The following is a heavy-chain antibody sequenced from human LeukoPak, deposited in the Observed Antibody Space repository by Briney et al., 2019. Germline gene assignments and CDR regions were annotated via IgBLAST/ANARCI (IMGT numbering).Heavy chain of an antibody. Sequence: GGSLRLSCAASGFTVSSNYMSWVRQAPGKGLEWVSVIDSGGTTYYADSVKGRFTISRDDSKNTLYLQMNSLRDEDTAVYYCARETPEYDWGQGTLVTVSS. CDR1: GFTVSSNY. CDR3: ARETPEYD. CDR2: IDSGGTT. D-gene: IGHD6-6*01. V-gene: IGHV3-66*01. J-gene: IGHJ4*02.